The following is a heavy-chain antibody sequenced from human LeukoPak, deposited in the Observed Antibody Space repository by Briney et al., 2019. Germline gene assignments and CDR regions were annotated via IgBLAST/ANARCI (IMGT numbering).Heavy chain of an antibody. CDR2: INHSGGT. Sequence: SETLSLTCAVYGGSFSGYYWSWIRQPPGEGLEWIGEINHSGGTNYNPSLKSRVTISVDTSKNQFSLKLSSVTAADTAVYYCARSTDGVGGGSTNYYFDYWGQGTLVTVSS. CDR3: ARSTDGVGGGSTNYYFDY. D-gene: IGHD1-7*01. V-gene: IGHV4-34*01. J-gene: IGHJ4*02. CDR1: GGSFSGYY.